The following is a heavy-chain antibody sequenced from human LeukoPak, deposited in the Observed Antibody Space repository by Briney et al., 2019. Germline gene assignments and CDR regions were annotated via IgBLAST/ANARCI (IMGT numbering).Heavy chain of an antibody. J-gene: IGHJ2*01. CDR2: ISAYNGNT. Sequence: ASVKVSCKASGYTFTSYGISWVRQAPGQGLEWMGWISAYNGNTNYAQKLQGRVTMTTDTSTSTAYMELSRLRSDDTAVYYCAREEEGVRCSSTGCSSHYWYFDLWGRGTLVTVSS. CDR3: AREEEGVRCSSTGCSSHYWYFDL. V-gene: IGHV1-18*01. D-gene: IGHD2-2*01. CDR1: GYTFTSYG.